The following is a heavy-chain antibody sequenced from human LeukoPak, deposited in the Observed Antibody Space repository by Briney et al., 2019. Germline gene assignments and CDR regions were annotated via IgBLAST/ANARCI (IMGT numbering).Heavy chain of an antibody. CDR2: INSDGSST. D-gene: IGHD6-19*01. CDR3: ARAPRYSSGWYYDY. J-gene: IGHJ4*02. CDR1: GFTFSSYW. Sequence: GSLRLSCAASGFTFSSYWMHWVRQAPGKGLVWVSRINSDGSSTSYADSVKGRFTISRDNAKNTLYLQMNSLRAEDTAVYYCARAPRYSSGWYYDYWGQGTLVTVSS. V-gene: IGHV3-74*01.